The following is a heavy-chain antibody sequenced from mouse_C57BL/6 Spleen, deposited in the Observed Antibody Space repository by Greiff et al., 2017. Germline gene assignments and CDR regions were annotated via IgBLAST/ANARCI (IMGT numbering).Heavy chain of an antibody. V-gene: IGHV1-82*01. CDR2: LYPGDGDT. D-gene: IGHD1-1*02. CDR3: ARSGGGSYDY. J-gene: IGHJ2*01. CDR1: GYAFSSSW. Sequence: QVQLQQSGPELVKPGASVKISCKASGYAFSSSWMNWVKQRPGKGLEWIGRLYPGDGDTNYNGKFKGKATLTADKSSSTAYRQLSSLTSEDSAVYFCARSGGGSYDYWGQGTTLTVSS.